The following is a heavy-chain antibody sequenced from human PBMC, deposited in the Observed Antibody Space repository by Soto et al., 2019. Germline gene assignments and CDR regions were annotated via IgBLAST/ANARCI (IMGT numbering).Heavy chain of an antibody. CDR1: GGTFSSYA. V-gene: IGHV1-69*06. CDR2: IIPIFGTA. J-gene: IGHJ6*02. D-gene: IGHD6-6*01. CDR3: ARDQSPPYSSSSIGYYGMDV. Sequence: QVQLVQSGAEVKKPGSSVKVSCKASGGTFSSYAISWVRQAPGQGLEWMGGIIPIFGTANYAQKFQGRVTITADKSTSTAYMELSSLRSEDTAVYYCARDQSPPYSSSSIGYYGMDVWGQGTTVTVS.